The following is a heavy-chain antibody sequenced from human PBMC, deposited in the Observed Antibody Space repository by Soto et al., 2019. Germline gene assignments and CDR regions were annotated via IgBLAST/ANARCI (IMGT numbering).Heavy chain of an antibody. CDR1: GFTFSNYW. CDR2: IKEDGSER. J-gene: IGHJ5*02. Sequence: VGSLRLSCAASGFTFSNYWMSWVRQAPGKGLEWVANIKEDGSERNYVDSVKGRFTISRDNAENSLYLQMNSLRAEDTAVYYCASARHIGPWGQGTLVTVSS. D-gene: IGHD2-21*01. V-gene: IGHV3-7*01. CDR3: ASARHIGP.